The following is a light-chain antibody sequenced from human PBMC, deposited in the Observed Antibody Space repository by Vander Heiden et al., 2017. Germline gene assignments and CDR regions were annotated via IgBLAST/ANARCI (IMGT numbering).Light chain of an antibody. CDR1: QSVSSSY. Sequence: PGTLSLSPGERATLSCRASQSVSSSYLAWYQQKPGQAPRLLIYGASSRATGIPDRFSGSGSGTDFTLTISRLEPEDFAVYYCQQYGSSPPITFGQGTRLEIK. V-gene: IGKV3-20*01. J-gene: IGKJ5*01. CDR3: QQYGSSPPIT. CDR2: GAS.